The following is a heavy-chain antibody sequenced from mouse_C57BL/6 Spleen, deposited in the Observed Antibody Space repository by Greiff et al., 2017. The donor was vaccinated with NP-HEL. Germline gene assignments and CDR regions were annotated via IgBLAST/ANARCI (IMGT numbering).Heavy chain of an antibody. CDR3: ARGGYGSSCDY. CDR2: IRNKANGYTT. J-gene: IGHJ2*01. Sequence: EVKVVESGGGLVQPGGSLSLSCAASGFTFTDYYMSWVRQPPGKALEWLGFIRNKANGYTTEYSASVKGRFTISRDNSQSILYLQMNALRAEDSATYYCARGGYGSSCDYWGQGTTLTVSS. D-gene: IGHD1-1*01. CDR1: GFTFTDYY. V-gene: IGHV7-3*01.